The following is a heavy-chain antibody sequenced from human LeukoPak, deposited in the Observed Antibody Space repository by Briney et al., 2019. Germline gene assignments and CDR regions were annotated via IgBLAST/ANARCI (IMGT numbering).Heavy chain of an antibody. V-gene: IGHV3-23*01. CDR2: ISGSGGST. J-gene: IGHJ4*02. Sequence: GGSLRLSCAASGFTVSSNEMSWVRQAPGKGLEWVSAISGSGGSTYYADSVKGRFTISRDNSKNTLYLQMNSLRAEDTAVYYCARDRSSWSEGFDYWGQGTLVTVSS. CDR1: GFTVSSNE. D-gene: IGHD6-13*01. CDR3: ARDRSSWSEGFDY.